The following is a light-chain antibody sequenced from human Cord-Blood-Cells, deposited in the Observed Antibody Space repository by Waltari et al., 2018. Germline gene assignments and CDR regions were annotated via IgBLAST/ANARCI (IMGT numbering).Light chain of an antibody. CDR1: SRDDGGYNY. CDR2: DVS. CDR3: SSYTSSSTRV. Sequence: QSALTQPASVSASPGQSINISCTGTSRDDGGYNYVYWYQQHPGKDPKLMIYDVSNRPSGVSNRFSGSKSGNTASLTISGLQAEDEADYYCSSYTSSSTRVFGGGTKLTVL. V-gene: IGLV2-14*01. J-gene: IGLJ3*02.